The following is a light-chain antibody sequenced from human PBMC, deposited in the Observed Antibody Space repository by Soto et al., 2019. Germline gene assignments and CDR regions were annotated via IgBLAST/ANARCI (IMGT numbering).Light chain of an antibody. CDR1: SSNIGNNY. Sequence: QSVLTQPPSVSEAPGQKVTISCSGSSSNIGNNYVSWYQQLPGTAPKLLIYDNNKRPSGIPDRFSGSKSGTSATLGITGLQTGDEADYYCGTWDSSLSVWVFGGGTKVTVL. J-gene: IGLJ3*02. CDR2: DNN. V-gene: IGLV1-51*01. CDR3: GTWDSSLSVWV.